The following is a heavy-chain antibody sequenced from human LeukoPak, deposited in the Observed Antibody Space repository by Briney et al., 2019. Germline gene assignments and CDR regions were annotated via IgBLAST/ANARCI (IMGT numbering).Heavy chain of an antibody. D-gene: IGHD3-3*01. J-gene: IGHJ4*02. V-gene: IGHV1-69*13. CDR3: ARGTRGFLEWLSPSLYYFDY. Sequence: ASVKVSCKASRGTFNSYAISWVRQAPGQGLEWMGGIIPLLRTTNYAQRFQGRVTITADESTSTAYMELSSLTSEDTAVYYCARGTRGFLEWLSPSLYYFDYWGQGTLVTVSS. CDR1: RGTFNSYA. CDR2: IIPLLRTT.